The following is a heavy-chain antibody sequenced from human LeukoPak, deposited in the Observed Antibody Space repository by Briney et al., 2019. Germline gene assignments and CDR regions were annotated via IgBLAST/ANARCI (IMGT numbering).Heavy chain of an antibody. Sequence: ASGKVSCKASGYSFTSYYIHWVRQAPGQGLESMGIINPGGGSTSYAQKFQDRVTMTRDTSTSTVYMELNSLRSEDTAVYYCAKDLRWDHPGLDPWGQGTLVIVSS. CDR3: AKDLRWDHPGLDP. CDR2: INPGGGST. CDR1: GYSFTSYY. J-gene: IGHJ5*02. V-gene: IGHV1-46*01. D-gene: IGHD4-23*01.